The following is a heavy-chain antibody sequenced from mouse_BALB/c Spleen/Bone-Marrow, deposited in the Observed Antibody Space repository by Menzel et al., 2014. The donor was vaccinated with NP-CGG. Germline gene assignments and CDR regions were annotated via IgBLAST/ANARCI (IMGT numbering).Heavy chain of an antibody. Sequence: VKLMESGAELVKPGASVKLPCKASGYTFTSYWMHWVKQRPGQGLEWIGEINPSNGRTNYNETFKSKATLTVGKSSTTAYMQLSSLTSDDSAVYYCARYGNYDAMDYWGQGTSVTASS. V-gene: IGHV1S81*02. CDR2: INPSNGRT. J-gene: IGHJ4*01. CDR3: ARYGNYDAMDY. D-gene: IGHD2-1*01. CDR1: GYTFTSYW.